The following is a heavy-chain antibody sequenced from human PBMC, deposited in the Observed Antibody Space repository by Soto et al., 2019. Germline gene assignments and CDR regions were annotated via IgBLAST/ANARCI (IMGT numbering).Heavy chain of an antibody. Sequence: QVQLQESGPGLVKPSETLSLTCTVSGGSISTYYWSWIRQPPGKGLEWSGYIYYGGSANYNPSPKRRVTKSLDRSTKQFSLRLNSVTAHDTPVYYSTRGGHCIAGVCSALDYWGPGTLVTVSS. CDR3: TRGGHCIAGVCSALDY. V-gene: IGHV4-59*08. CDR2: IYYGGSA. D-gene: IGHD3-16*01. J-gene: IGHJ4*02. CDR1: GGSISTYY.